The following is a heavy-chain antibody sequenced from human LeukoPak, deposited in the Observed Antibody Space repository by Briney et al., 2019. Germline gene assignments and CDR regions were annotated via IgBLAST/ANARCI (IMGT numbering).Heavy chain of an antibody. J-gene: IGHJ6*02. CDR1: GYSFPTYW. Sequence: GESLKISCKGSGYSFPTYWIGWVRQMPGKGLELMGIFYPGNSDTRYCPSFQGQVTISGDKSMSTAYLQWSNLKASDTAMYYCARRNSHYYGMDVWGQGTTVTVSS. CDR2: FYPGNSDT. D-gene: IGHD1/OR15-1a*01. V-gene: IGHV5-51*01. CDR3: ARRNSHYYGMDV.